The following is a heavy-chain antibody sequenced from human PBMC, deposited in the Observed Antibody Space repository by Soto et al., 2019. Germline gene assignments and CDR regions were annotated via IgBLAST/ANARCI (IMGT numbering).Heavy chain of an antibody. V-gene: IGHV3-33*06. CDR3: AKGLLAIVGTTLPRDAFNI. Sequence: QVQLEESGGGVVQPGRSLRLSCEASGFTFNTYSMHWVRQPPGKGLEWLAAIWYDGTQKYYADSVKGRFIISRDNSKNAVYLEMNSLRPEDTAVYYCAKGLLAIVGTTLPRDAFNIWGQGTMVTVSS. CDR2: IWYDGTQK. D-gene: IGHD1-26*01. CDR1: GFTFNTYS. J-gene: IGHJ3*02.